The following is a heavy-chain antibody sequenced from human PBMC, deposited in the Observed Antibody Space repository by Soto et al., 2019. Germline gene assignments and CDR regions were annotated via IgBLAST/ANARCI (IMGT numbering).Heavy chain of an antibody. J-gene: IGHJ6*02. Sequence: SETLSLTCAVYGGSFSGYYWSWIRKPPGKGLEWIGEINHSGSTKYNPSLKSRVTISVDKSKNQFSLKLSSVTAADTAVYYCASVRGGYYYGMDVWGQGTTVTVSS. V-gene: IGHV4-34*01. CDR3: ASVRGGYYYGMDV. CDR1: GGSFSGYY. D-gene: IGHD3-10*02. CDR2: INHSGST.